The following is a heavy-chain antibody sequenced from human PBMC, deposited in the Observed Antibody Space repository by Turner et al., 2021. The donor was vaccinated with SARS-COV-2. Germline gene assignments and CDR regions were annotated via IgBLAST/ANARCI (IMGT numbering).Heavy chain of an antibody. Sequence: QLQLQESGPGLVKPSETLSLTCTFSGGSIGSSSYYWGWIRQPPRKGLEWIGSIYYSGSTYYNPSLKSRVNISGDTSKNQFSLKLSSVTAADTAVYYCAPSPITMVRGVITFGWFDPWGQGTLVTVSS. CDR2: IYYSGST. J-gene: IGHJ5*02. V-gene: IGHV4-39*01. CDR3: APSPITMVRGVITFGWFDP. D-gene: IGHD3-10*01. CDR1: GGSIGSSSYY.